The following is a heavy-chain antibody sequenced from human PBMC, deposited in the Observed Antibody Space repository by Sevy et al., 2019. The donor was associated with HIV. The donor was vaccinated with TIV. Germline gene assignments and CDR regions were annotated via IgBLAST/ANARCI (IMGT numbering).Heavy chain of an antibody. CDR3: ARLSTARGESNWFDP. Sequence: ASVKVSCKASGYTFSTYGISWVRQAPGQGPEWMGWIGAYNGNRKYAQKFQDRITMTTDTSTSTAYMELRSLRSDDTAVYFCARLSTARGESNWFDPWGQGTLVTVSS. CDR2: IGAYNGNR. V-gene: IGHV1-18*01. CDR1: GYTFSTYG. D-gene: IGHD3-16*01. J-gene: IGHJ5*02.